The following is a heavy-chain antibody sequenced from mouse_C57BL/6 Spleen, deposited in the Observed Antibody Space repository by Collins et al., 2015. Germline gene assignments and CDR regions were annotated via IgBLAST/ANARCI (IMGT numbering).Heavy chain of an antibody. D-gene: IGHD3-3*01. Sequence: EVKLVESGGGLVQPGGSLRLSCATSGFTFTDYYMSWVRQPPGKALEWLGFIRNKANGYTTEYSASVKGRFTISRDNSQSILYLQMNTLRTEDSATYYCARERDRTAMDYWGQGTSVTVSS. V-gene: IGHV7-3*02. CDR3: ARERDRTAMDY. CDR2: IRNKANGYTT. CDR1: GFTFTDYY. J-gene: IGHJ4*01.